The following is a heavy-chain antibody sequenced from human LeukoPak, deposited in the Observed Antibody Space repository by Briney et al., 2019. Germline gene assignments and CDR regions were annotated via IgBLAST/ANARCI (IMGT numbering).Heavy chain of an antibody. D-gene: IGHD5-24*01. CDR3: ARVEMATMGFDY. V-gene: IGHV1-69*04. J-gene: IGHJ4*02. CDR1: GGTFSSYA. CDR2: IIPILGIA. Sequence: SVKVSCKASGGTFSSYAISWVRQAPGQGLEWMGRIIPILGIANYAQKFQGRVTITADKSTSTAYMELSSQRSEDTAVYYCARVEMATMGFDYWGQGTLVTVSS.